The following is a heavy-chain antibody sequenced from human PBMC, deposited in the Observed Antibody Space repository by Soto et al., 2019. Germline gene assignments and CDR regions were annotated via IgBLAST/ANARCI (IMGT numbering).Heavy chain of an antibody. CDR3: AADVIGVAGDFDH. CDR1: GFTFGSSA. Sequence: LVQSGPDVKKPGTSVKVSCKTSGFTFGSSAVQWVRQVRGQRLEWIGWIVVASGYSNVAQKFQDRVSLTRDLSTNTAFMELSGLTSEDSAMYYCAADVIGVAGDFDHWGKGTLVSVSS. V-gene: IGHV1-58*01. D-gene: IGHD6-19*01. J-gene: IGHJ4*02. CDR2: IVVASGYS.